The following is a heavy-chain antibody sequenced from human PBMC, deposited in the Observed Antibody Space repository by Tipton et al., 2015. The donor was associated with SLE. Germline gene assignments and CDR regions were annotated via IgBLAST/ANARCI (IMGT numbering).Heavy chain of an antibody. CDR1: GGSFSGYY. CDR2: INHSGST. V-gene: IGHV4-34*01. Sequence: GLVKPSETLSLTCAVYGGSFSGYYWSWIRQPPGKGLEWIGEINHSGSTNYNPSLKSRVTISVDTSKNQFSLKLGSVTAADTAVYYCARHGRRDGYNRKFYWFDPWGQGTLVTVSS. J-gene: IGHJ5*02. CDR3: ARHGRRDGYNRKFYWFDP. D-gene: IGHD5-24*01.